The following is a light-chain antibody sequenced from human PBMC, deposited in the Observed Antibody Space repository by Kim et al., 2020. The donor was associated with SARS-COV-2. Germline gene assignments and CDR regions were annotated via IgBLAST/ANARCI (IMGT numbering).Light chain of an antibody. CDR2: DVN. J-gene: IGLJ2*01. V-gene: IGLV2-14*03. CDR3: TSHTSRNTLV. Sequence: QSVLTQPASVSGSPGQSITISCTGTSSDVGGYNYVSWYQQHPGKAPEVMIYDVNNRPSGVSNRFSGSKSGNTASLTISGLQAEDEADYYCTSHTSRNTLVIGGGTQLTVL. CDR1: SSDVGGYNY.